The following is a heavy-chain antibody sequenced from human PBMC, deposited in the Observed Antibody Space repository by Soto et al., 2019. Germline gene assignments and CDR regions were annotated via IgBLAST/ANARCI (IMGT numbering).Heavy chain of an antibody. CDR2: ISSTTNYI. Sequence: KTGGSLRLSCAASGFPFTRYSMTWVRQAPGKGLEWVSSISSTTNYIYYGASMKGRFTISRDNAKNSLYLQINSLRAEDTAVYYCARESEDLTSNFDYWGQGTLVTVSS. J-gene: IGHJ4*02. CDR1: GFPFTRYS. V-gene: IGHV3-21*06. CDR3: ARESEDLTSNFDY.